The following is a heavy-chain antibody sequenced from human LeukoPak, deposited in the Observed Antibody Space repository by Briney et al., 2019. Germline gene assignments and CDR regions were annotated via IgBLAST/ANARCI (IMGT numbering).Heavy chain of an antibody. CDR3: ARGHRRVPAAPRYDY. Sequence: GGSLRLSCVASGVTLSNYAMSWARQAPGKGLEWVSGISSSGSGGNTYYADSVKGRFTISRDNAKNSLYLQMNSLRAEDTAVYYCARGHRRVPAAPRYDYWGQGTLVTVSS. V-gene: IGHV3-21*01. CDR1: GVTLSNYA. D-gene: IGHD2-2*01. CDR2: ISSSGSGGNT. J-gene: IGHJ4*02.